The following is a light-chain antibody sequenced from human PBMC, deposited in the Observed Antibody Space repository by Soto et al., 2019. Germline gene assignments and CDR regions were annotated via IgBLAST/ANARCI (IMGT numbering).Light chain of an antibody. V-gene: IGKV2-28*01. CDR2: LGS. CDR3: MQPLQSWT. J-gene: IGKJ1*01. CDR1: QSLLHSNGYNY. Sequence: DIVMTQSPLSLPVTPGEPASISCRSSQSLLHSNGYNYSDWYLQKPGQYPQXLIYLGSKRASGVPDRCSGSGSGTDFTLKISRVEAEDVGVYYCMQPLQSWTFGQGTKVDIK.